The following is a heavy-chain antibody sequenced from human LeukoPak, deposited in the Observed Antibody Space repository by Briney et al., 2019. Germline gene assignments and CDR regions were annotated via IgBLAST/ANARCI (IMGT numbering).Heavy chain of an antibody. CDR1: GGSINSGSYY. CDR2: IHTSGST. J-gene: IGHJ4*02. Sequence: PSETLSLTCTVSGGSINSGSYYWSWIRQPAGKGLEWIGRIHTSGSTIYNPSLKSRVTISVDTSKNQLSLNLSSVTAADTAVYYCARDHPPLGAAYCGGDCYSGKGFDYWGQGTLVTVSS. CDR3: ARDHPPLGAAYCGGDCYSGKGFDY. D-gene: IGHD2-21*02. V-gene: IGHV4-61*02.